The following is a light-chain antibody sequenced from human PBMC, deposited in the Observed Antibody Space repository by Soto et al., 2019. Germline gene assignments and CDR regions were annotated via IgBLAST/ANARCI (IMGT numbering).Light chain of an antibody. CDR1: QDISKY. J-gene: IGKJ4*02. CDR2: DAS. V-gene: IGKV1-33*01. CDR3: QQYNNLPAPT. Sequence: DVQLTQSPSALSASVGESVTIACQASQDISKYLNWYQFRPGQAPKLLIYDASNLETGVPSRFRGSGSGIHFSLTITSLQPEDVATYYCQQYNNLPAPTFGGGTKVQIK.